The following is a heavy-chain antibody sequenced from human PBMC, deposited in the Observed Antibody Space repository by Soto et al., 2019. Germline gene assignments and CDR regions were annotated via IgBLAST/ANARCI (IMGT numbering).Heavy chain of an antibody. D-gene: IGHD1-26*01. Sequence: ASVKVSCKASGCTFTSYDINWVRQATGQGLEWMGWMNPNSGNTGYAQKFQGRVTMTRNTSISTAYMELSSLRSEDTAVYYCARSPVGATHEFDYWGQGTLVTVSS. CDR1: GCTFTSYD. CDR2: MNPNSGNT. CDR3: ARSPVGATHEFDY. V-gene: IGHV1-8*01. J-gene: IGHJ4*02.